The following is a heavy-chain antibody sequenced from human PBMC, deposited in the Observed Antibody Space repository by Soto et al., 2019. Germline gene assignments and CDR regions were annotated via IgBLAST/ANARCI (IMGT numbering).Heavy chain of an antibody. CDR2: ISSSSSYI. Sequence: PGGSLRLSCAASGFTFSSYSMNWVRQAPGKGLEWVSSISSSSSYIYYADSVKGRFTISRDNAKNSLYLQMNSLRAEDTAVYYCARDKEYDSSGYYSRVGYWGQGTLVNAPQ. CDR1: GFTFSSYS. V-gene: IGHV3-21*01. D-gene: IGHD3-22*01. CDR3: ARDKEYDSSGYYSRVGY. J-gene: IGHJ4*02.